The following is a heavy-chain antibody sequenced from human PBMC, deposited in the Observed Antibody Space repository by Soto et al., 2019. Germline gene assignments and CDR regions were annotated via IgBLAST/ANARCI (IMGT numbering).Heavy chain of an antibody. Sequence: QITLKESGPALVKPTQTLTLTCTFSGFSLSTTGVGVGWIRQPPGKALEWLALIYWGDDERYNPSLKSRLTITKDTSKSQVVLKVTNMDPVDTATYYCVHRSSARLINCFDSWGQGTLVTVSS. J-gene: IGHJ5*01. D-gene: IGHD2-15*01. CDR3: VHRSSARLINCFDS. CDR2: IYWGDDE. V-gene: IGHV2-5*02. CDR1: GFSLSTTGVG.